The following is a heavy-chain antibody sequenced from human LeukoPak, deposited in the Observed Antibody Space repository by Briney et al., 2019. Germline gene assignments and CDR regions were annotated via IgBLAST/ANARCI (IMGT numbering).Heavy chain of an antibody. J-gene: IGHJ6*03. CDR1: GGSFSGYY. D-gene: IGHD3-10*01. CDR2: INHSGST. CDR3: ARGRHYYGSGSYYKTKLDYYYYYYMDV. V-gene: IGHV4-34*01. Sequence: SETLSLTCAVYGGSFSGYYWSWIRQPPGKGLEWIGEINHSGSTNYDPSLKSRVTISVDTSKNQFSLKLSSVTAADTAVYYCARGRHYYGSGSYYKTKLDYYYYYYMDVWGKGTTVTVSS.